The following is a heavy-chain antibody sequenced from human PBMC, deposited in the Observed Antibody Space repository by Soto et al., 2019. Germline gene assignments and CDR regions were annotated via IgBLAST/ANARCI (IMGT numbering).Heavy chain of an antibody. D-gene: IGHD4-17*01. Sequence: GGSLRLSCAASGFTFSSYSMTWVRQAPGKRLEGVSSISGSGGDTYYIDSVKGRFTISRDNSKNTVYLQMNSLRAEDTAVYYCAKILSTVTAYYYGMDVWGQGTTVTVSS. CDR3: AKILSTVTAYYYGMDV. CDR1: GFTFSSYS. J-gene: IGHJ6*02. CDR2: ISGSGGDT. V-gene: IGHV3-23*01.